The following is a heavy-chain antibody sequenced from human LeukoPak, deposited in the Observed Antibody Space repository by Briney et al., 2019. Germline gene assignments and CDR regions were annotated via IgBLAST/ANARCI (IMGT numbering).Heavy chain of an antibody. Sequence: ASVKVSCKASGYTFTGYYMHWVRQAPGQGLEWMGWINPNSGGTNYVQKFQGRVTMTRDTSISTAYMELSRLRSDDTAVYYCARGITSEGDYVIYYFDYWGQGTLVTVSS. CDR3: ARGITSEGDYVIYYFDY. V-gene: IGHV1-2*02. D-gene: IGHD4-17*01. CDR1: GYTFTGYY. CDR2: INPNSGGT. J-gene: IGHJ4*02.